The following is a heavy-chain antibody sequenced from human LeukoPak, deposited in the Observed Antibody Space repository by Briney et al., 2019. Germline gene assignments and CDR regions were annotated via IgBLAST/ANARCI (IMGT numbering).Heavy chain of an antibody. CDR2: IYYSGST. J-gene: IGHJ4*02. V-gene: IGHV4-59*08. CDR3: ATWGIAVAGTYDY. CDR1: GGSISSSY. Sequence: PSETLSLTCTVSGGSISSSYWSWIRQPPGKGLEWIGYIYYSGSTNYNPSFKSRVAISVDTSKNQFSLKLSSVTAADTAVYYCATWGIAVAGTYDYWGQGTLVTVST. D-gene: IGHD6-19*01.